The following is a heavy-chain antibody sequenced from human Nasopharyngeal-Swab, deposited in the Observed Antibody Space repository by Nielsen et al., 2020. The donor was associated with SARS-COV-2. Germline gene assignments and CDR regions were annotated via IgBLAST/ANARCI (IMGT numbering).Heavy chain of an antibody. J-gene: IGHJ6*03. Sequence: GGSLRLSCAASGFPFISYGFPWVRQPPGKVLELLAFISFDGTKTFLLDSVNDRLTISRDNPMNTLYLQMNSLTAEDTALYYCARVDRGGSYLSKYYYYMDVWGKGTSVTVSS. V-gene: IGHV3-30*03. CDR1: GFPFISYG. D-gene: IGHD1-26*01. CDR2: ISFDGTKT. CDR3: ARVDRGGSYLSKYYYYMDV.